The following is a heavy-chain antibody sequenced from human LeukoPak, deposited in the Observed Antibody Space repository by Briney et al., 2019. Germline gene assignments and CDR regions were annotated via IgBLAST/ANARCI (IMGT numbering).Heavy chain of an antibody. CDR2: ISAYNGNT. J-gene: IGHJ4*02. CDR1: GYSFVTSD. Sequence: ASVKVSCKASGYSFVTSDINWVRQAAGQGLEWMGWISAYNGNTNYAQKLQGRVTMTTDTSTSTAYMELRSLRSDDTAVYYCAREGDDFWSGYYTSPFDYWGQGTLVTVSS. V-gene: IGHV1-18*01. D-gene: IGHD3-3*01. CDR3: AREGDDFWSGYYTSPFDY.